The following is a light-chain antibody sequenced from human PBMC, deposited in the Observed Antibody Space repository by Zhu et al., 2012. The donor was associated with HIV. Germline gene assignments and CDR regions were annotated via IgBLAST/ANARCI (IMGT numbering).Light chain of an antibody. CDR2: DVS. CDR1: QGILSA. Sequence: AIQLTRTPPSLSAYVGDRVTITCRASQGILSALAWYQQKPGKPPRLLIYDVSSLQKGVPSRFSGSGSGTDFTLTITNLQPEDFATYYCQQFYNLPPLTFGGGTKVEVK. J-gene: IGKJ4*01. V-gene: IGKV1D-13*01. CDR3: QQFYNLPPLT.